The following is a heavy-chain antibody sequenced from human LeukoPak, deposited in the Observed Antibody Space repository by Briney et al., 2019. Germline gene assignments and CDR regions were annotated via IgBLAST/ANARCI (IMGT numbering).Heavy chain of an antibody. J-gene: IGHJ5*02. D-gene: IGHD3-9*01. CDR1: GASISSGEYY. Sequence: PSQTLSFTCTASGASISSGEYYWSWIRQPAGKGLEWIGRIYTSGSTNYNPSLKSRVTISVDTSKNQFSLKLSSVTAADTAMYYCAREAYDVLTSDWFDPWGQGTLVTVSS. CDR2: IYTSGST. V-gene: IGHV4-61*02. CDR3: AREAYDVLTSDWFDP.